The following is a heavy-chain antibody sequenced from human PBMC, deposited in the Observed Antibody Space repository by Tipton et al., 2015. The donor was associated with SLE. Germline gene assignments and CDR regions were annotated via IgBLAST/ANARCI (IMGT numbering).Heavy chain of an antibody. CDR2: INHSGST. CDR3: AGEVGDDAFDI. V-gene: IGHV4-34*01. Sequence: TLSLTCAVYGGSLSGYYWSWIRQPPGKGLEWIGEINHSGSTNYNPSLKSRVTISVDRSKNQFSLKLSSVTAADTAVYYCAGEVGDDAFDIWGQGTMVTVSS. J-gene: IGHJ3*02. CDR1: GGSLSGYY. D-gene: IGHD1-26*01.